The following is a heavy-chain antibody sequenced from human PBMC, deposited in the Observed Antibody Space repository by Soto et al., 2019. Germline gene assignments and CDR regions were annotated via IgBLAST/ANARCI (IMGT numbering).Heavy chain of an antibody. CDR2: ISYSGST. D-gene: IGHD2-2*01. V-gene: IGHV4-39*07. Sequence: SETLSLTCIVSGGSISSDSYYWGWIRQSPEKGLEWITSISYSGSTYYNPSLKSRVTISVDTSKSQFSLKLSSVTAADTAVYYCASPTTTSPYYYGMDVWGQGTTVTVSS. CDR1: GGSISSDSYY. J-gene: IGHJ6*02. CDR3: ASPTTTSPYYYGMDV.